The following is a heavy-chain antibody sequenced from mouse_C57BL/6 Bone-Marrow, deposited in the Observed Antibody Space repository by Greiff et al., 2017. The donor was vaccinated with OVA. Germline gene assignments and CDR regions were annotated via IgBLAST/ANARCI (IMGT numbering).Heavy chain of an antibody. Sequence: VMLVESGAELVRPGASVKLSCKASGYTFTDYYINWVKQSPGQGLEWIARIYPGSGNTYYNEKFKGKATLTAEKSSSTAYMQLSSLTSEDSAVYFCARGTAVPYAMDYWGQGTSVTVSS. J-gene: IGHJ4*01. D-gene: IGHD3-3*01. CDR1: GYTFTDYY. CDR2: IYPGSGNT. CDR3: ARGTAVPYAMDY. V-gene: IGHV1-76*01.